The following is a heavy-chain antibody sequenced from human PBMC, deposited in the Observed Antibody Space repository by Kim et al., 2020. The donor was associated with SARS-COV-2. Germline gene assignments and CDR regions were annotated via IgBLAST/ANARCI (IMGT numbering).Heavy chain of an antibody. CDR2: ISSSSAFI. D-gene: IGHD6-19*01. V-gene: IGHV3-21*01. Sequence: GGSLRLSCVASGFTFTNYNMNWVRQAPGKGLEWVSSISSSSAFIYYADSLKGRFTISRDNAKNSVYLQMSSLRAEDTAIYYCARDASSWFDFDYWGQGSLVTVSS. CDR3: ARDASSWFDFDY. J-gene: IGHJ4*02. CDR1: GFTFTNYN.